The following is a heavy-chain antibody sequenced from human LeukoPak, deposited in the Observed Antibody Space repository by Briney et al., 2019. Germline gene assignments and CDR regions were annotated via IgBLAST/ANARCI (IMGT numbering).Heavy chain of an antibody. J-gene: IGHJ6*02. CDR2: ISAYNGNT. Sequence: ASVKVSCKASGYTFTSYGISWVRQAPGQGLEWMGWISAYNGNTNYAQKLQGRVTMTTDTSTSTAYMELRSLRSDDTAVYYCARGCRDGYSWGLYYYYGMDVWGQGTTVTVSS. CDR1: GYTFTSYG. D-gene: IGHD2-15*01. V-gene: IGHV1-18*01. CDR3: ARGCRDGYSWGLYYYYGMDV.